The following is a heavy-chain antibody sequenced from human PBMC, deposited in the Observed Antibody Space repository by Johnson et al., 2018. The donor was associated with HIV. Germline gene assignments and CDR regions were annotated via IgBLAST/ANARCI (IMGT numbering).Heavy chain of an antibody. J-gene: IGHJ3*02. D-gene: IGHD3-22*01. CDR2: INSDGSTT. V-gene: IGHV3-74*01. CDR3: ARERDYYDSSGYWVDAFDI. CDR1: GFTFSSYA. Sequence: VQLVESGGGVVQPGRSLRLSCAASGFTFSSYAMHWVRQASGKGLVWVSGINSDGSTTTYADSVKGRFTISRDNAKNTLYLQMNSLRAKDTAVYYCARERDYYDSSGYWVDAFDIWGQGTMVTVSS.